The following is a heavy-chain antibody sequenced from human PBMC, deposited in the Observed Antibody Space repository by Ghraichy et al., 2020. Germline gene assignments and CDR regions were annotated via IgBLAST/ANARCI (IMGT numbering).Heavy chain of an antibody. CDR3: AKDPDDFWSGSNWVDP. D-gene: IGHD3-3*01. CDR1: GFTFTNFA. CDR2: ISGGGGST. J-gene: IGHJ5*02. Sequence: GGSLRLSCAASGFTFTNFAMSWVRQAPGKGLEWVSAISGGGGSTYYADSVKGRFTISRDNSKNTLYLQMNSLRAEDTAVYYCAKDPDDFWSGSNWVDPWGHGTLFTVSS. V-gene: IGHV3-23*01.